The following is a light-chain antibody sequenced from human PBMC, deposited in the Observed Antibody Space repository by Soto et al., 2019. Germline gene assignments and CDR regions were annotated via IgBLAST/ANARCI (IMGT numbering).Light chain of an antibody. CDR3: QLRYNWPPAWT. V-gene: IGKV3-11*01. CDR2: DVY. J-gene: IGKJ1*01. Sequence: EIVLTQSPATLSLSPGERATLSCRASHIVSSHIAWYQQKPGQAPRLLIYDVYNRATGIPASFSGSGSGTDLTLTISSLEPKDFAAYYCQLRYNWPPAWTFGQGTKVEIK. CDR1: HIVSSH.